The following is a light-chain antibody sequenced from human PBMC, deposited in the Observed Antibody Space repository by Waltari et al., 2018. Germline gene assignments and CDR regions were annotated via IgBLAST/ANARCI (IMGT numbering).Light chain of an antibody. CDR2: WAS. Sequence: DIVMSQSPDALAVSLGARATINCTSGQSILYKSNDKNYLARYQQKPGQPTKLLIYWASTPAYVVPERFSGGGSGTDFTLTISSLQAEDVAVYYCQQYYRRRTVGQGTRVEVK. CDR3: QQYYRRRT. CDR1: QSILYKSNDKNY. J-gene: IGKJ1*01. V-gene: IGKV4-1*01.